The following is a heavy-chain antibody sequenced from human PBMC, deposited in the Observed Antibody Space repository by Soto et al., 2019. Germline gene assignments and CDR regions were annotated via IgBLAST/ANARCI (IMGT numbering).Heavy chain of an antibody. CDR3: AKLKDNSRTSIGMDV. D-gene: IGHD4-4*01. CDR1: GDSVSSNSAA. V-gene: IGHV6-1*01. CDR2: AYYRSQWYY. Sequence: PSQTLSLTCAISGDSVSSNSAAWNWIRQSPSRGLEWLGRAYYRSQWYYDSAVSVRSRITVIPDTSKNQFSLQLNSVTPEDTAVYYCAKLKDNSRTSIGMDVWGQGTTVTVSS. J-gene: IGHJ6*02.